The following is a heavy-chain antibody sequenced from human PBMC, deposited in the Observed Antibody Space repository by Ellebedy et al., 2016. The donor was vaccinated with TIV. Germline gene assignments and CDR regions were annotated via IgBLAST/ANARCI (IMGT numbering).Heavy chain of an antibody. J-gene: IGHJ4*02. D-gene: IGHD6-13*01. CDR1: GYTLTELS. V-gene: IGHV1-24*01. CDR3: CVSSSSWSKFDY. CDR2: FDPEDGET. Sequence: ASVKVSXXVSGYTLTELSMHWVRQAPGKGLEWMGGFDPEDGETIYAQKFQGRVTMTEDTSTDTAYMELSSLRSEDTAVYYCCVSSSSWSKFDYWGQGTLVTVSS.